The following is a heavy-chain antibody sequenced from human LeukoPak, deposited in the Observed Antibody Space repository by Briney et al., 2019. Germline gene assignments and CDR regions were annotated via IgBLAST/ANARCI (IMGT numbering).Heavy chain of an antibody. CDR3: ARSKSYYDSSGYDY. D-gene: IGHD3-22*01. CDR1: GYTFTGYY. J-gene: IGHJ4*02. Sequence: ASVKVSCKASGYTFTGYYMHWVRQAPGQGLEWMGRINPKSGGTNYAQKFQGRVTMTRDTSISTAYMELSRLRSDDTAVYYCARSKSYYDSSGYDYWGQGTLVTVSS. V-gene: IGHV1-2*06. CDR2: INPKSGGT.